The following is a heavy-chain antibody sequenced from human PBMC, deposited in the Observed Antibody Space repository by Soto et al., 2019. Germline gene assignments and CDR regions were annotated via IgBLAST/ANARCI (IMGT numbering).Heavy chain of an antibody. CDR2: INAGNGNT. V-gene: IGHV1-3*01. D-gene: IGHD2-2*01. CDR1: GYTFTSYA. J-gene: IGHJ4*02. Sequence: ASVKVSCKASGYTFTSYAMHWVRQAPGQRLEWMGWINAGNGNTKYSQKFQGRVTITRDTSASTAYMELSSLRSEDTAVYYCARPPAVCASFAYGGQETLVPVPP. CDR3: ARPPAVCASFAY.